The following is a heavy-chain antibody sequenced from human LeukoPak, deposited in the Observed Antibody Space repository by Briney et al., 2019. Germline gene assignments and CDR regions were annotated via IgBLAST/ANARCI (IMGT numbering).Heavy chain of an antibody. CDR2: MNPNSGNT. J-gene: IGHJ4*02. D-gene: IGHD2-15*01. V-gene: IGHV1-8*01. CDR3: ARVGVEYCSGGSCPTFDY. CDR1: GYTFTSYD. Sequence: GASVKVSCKASGYTFTSYDINWVRQATGQGLKWMGWMNPNSGNTGYAQKFQGRVTMTRNTSISTAYMELSRLRSEDTAVYYCARVGVEYCSGGSCPTFDYWGQGTLVTVSS.